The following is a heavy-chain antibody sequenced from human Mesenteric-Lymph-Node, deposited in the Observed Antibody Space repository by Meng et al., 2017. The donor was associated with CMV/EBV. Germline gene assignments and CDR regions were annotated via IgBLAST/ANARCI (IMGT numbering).Heavy chain of an antibody. V-gene: IGHV2-5*02. CDR2: IYWDDDK. D-gene: IGHD6-13*01. CDR3: AHSSGIAAAGPFYFDY. CDR1: GFSLRTSGVG. Sequence: QITLKESGPTLVKPTQTLTLTCTFSGFSLRTSGVGGGWIRQPPGKALEWLALIYWDDDKRYSPSLKSRLTITKDTSKNQVVLTMTNMDPVDTATYYCAHSSGIAAAGPFYFDYWGQGTLVTVSS. J-gene: IGHJ4*02.